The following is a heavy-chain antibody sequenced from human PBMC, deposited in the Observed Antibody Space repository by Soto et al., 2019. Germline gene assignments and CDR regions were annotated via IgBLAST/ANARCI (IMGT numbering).Heavy chain of an antibody. Sequence: PSETLSLTCTVSGGSISSSSYYWGWIRQPPGKGLEWIGSIYYSGSTYYNPSLKSRVTISVDTSKNQFSLKLSSVTAADTAVYYCARHATTVTTHFDYWGQGTLVTVSS. D-gene: IGHD4-4*01. J-gene: IGHJ4*02. CDR1: GGSISSSSYY. V-gene: IGHV4-39*01. CDR2: IYYSGST. CDR3: ARHATTVTTHFDY.